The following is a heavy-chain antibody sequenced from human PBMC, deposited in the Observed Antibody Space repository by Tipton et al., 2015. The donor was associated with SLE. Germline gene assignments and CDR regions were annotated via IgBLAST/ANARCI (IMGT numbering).Heavy chain of an antibody. Sequence: TLSLTCSVSGYSISSDYYWGWIRQPPGKGLEWIAIIHHTGSTDYNSFLKRRVSISVDTSKNQFSLQLTSVTAADTAIYYCARESFTNDFYYYMDVWGKGTTVTVSS. D-gene: IGHD2-8*01. CDR1: GYSISSDYY. CDR2: IHHTGST. CDR3: ARESFTNDFYYYMDV. J-gene: IGHJ6*03. V-gene: IGHV4-38-2*02.